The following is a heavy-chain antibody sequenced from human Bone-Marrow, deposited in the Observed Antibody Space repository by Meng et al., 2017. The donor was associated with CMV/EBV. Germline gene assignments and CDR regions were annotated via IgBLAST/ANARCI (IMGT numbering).Heavy chain of an antibody. CDR3: ARERYNWNDGGSHYFDY. Sequence: ASVKVSCKASGYTFTSYGISWVRQAPGQGLEWMGWISAYNGNTNYAQKFQGRVTMTRDTSTSTVYMELSSLRSEDTAVYYCARERYNWNDGGSHYFDYWGQGTLVTVSS. D-gene: IGHD1-1*01. V-gene: IGHV1-18*01. CDR1: GYTFTSYG. CDR2: ISAYNGNT. J-gene: IGHJ4*02.